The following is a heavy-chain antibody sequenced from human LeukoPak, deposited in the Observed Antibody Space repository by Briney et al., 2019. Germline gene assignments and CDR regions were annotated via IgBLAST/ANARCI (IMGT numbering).Heavy chain of an antibody. J-gene: IGHJ4*02. D-gene: IGHD6-19*01. V-gene: IGHV3-20*04. Sequence: GGSLRLSCAASVFTFSKAWMHWVRQAPGKGLEWVSGINWNGGSTGYADSVKGRFTISRDNAKNSLYLQMNSLRAEDTALYYCARDSEAVAGYYFDYWGQGTLVTVSS. CDR3: ARDSEAVAGYYFDY. CDR2: INWNGGST. CDR1: VFTFSKAW.